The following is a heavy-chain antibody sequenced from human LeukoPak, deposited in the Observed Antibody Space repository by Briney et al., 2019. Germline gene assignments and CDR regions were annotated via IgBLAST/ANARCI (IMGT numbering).Heavy chain of an antibody. J-gene: IGHJ4*02. CDR3: ATGPYDTSGYYYYYFDY. CDR1: GGSISSGVYY. CDR2: IYYSGST. V-gene: IGHV4-31*03. Sequence: SQTLSLTCTVSGGSISSGVYYWSWIRQHPGKGLEWIGYIYYSGSTYYNPSLKSRVTISVDTSKNQFSLKLSSVTAADTAVYYCATGPYDTSGYYYYYFDYWGQGTLVTVSS. D-gene: IGHD3-22*01.